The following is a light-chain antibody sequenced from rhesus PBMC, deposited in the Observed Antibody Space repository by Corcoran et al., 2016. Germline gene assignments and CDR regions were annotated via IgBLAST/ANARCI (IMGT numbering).Light chain of an antibody. CDR2: SVT. CDR1: STDIGAYND. J-gene: IGLJ6*01. V-gene: IGLV2S9*01. Sequence: QSALTQPPSVSKSLGQSVTISCIGTSTDIGAYNDVSWYHQRPGTAPRLLIYSVTKRPSGVSDRFSASKSGNVASLTISGLQAEDEADYFCCSYGSGSTFVFGSGTKLTVL. CDR3: CSYGSGSTFV.